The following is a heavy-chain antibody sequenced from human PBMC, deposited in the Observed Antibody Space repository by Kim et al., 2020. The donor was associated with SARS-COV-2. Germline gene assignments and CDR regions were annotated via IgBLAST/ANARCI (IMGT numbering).Heavy chain of an antibody. Sequence: ASVKVSCKASGYTFTSYDINWVRQATGQGLEWMGWMNPNSGNTGYAQKFQGRVTTTRNTSISTAYMELSSLRSEDTAVYYCARGSRADYDFWSGYYFNKPYYYYYYMAVWGKGTTVTVSS. J-gene: IGHJ6*03. CDR2: MNPNSGNT. D-gene: IGHD3-3*01. V-gene: IGHV1-8*01. CDR3: ARGSRADYDFWSGYYFNKPYYYYYYMAV. CDR1: GYTFTSYD.